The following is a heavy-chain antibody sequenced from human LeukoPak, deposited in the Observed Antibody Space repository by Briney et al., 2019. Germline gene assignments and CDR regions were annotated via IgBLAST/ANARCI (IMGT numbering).Heavy chain of an antibody. Sequence: SETLSLTCAVYGGSYSGYYWSWIRQPPGKGLEWIGEINHSGSTNYNPSLKSRVTISVDTSKNQFSLKLSSVTAADTAVYYCARGPITIFGVVIRTPKSNWFDPWGQGTLVTVSS. CDR1: GGSYSGYY. CDR3: ARGPITIFGVVIRTPKSNWFDP. CDR2: INHSGST. D-gene: IGHD3-3*01. J-gene: IGHJ5*02. V-gene: IGHV4-34*01.